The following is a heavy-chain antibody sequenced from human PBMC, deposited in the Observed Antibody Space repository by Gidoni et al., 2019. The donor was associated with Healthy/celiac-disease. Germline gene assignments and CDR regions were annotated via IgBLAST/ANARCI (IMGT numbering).Heavy chain of an antibody. CDR2: ISWNSGSI. CDR3: AKGLPLYDFWSGPLGAFDI. CDR1: GFTFDDYA. D-gene: IGHD3-3*01. V-gene: IGHV3-9*01. J-gene: IGHJ3*02. Sequence: EVQLVESGGGLVQPGRSLRLSCAASGFTFDDYAMHWVRQAPGKGLEWVSGISWNSGSIGYADSVKGRFTISRDNAKNSLYLQMNSLRAEDTALYYCAKGLPLYDFWSGPLGAFDIWGQGTMVTVSS.